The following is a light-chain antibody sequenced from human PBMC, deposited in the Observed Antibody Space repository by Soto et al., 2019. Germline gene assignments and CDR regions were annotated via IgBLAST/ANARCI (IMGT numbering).Light chain of an antibody. J-gene: IGKJ1*01. Sequence: DIQMTQSPCTLSASVGDRVVITCRASQSITTWLAWYQQKPGKAPKLLIYDASSLESGVPSRFSGSGSGTEFTLTISSLQPDDFATYYCQQYNSYSWTFGQGTKVDI. CDR1: QSITTW. CDR3: QQYNSYSWT. V-gene: IGKV1-5*01. CDR2: DAS.